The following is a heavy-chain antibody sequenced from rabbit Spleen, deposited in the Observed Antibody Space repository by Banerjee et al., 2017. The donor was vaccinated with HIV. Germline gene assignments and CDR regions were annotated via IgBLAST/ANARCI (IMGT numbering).Heavy chain of an antibody. Sequence: QSLEESGGDLVKPGASLTLTCTASGTDFSGAYDMCWVRQAPGKGLEWIGCIYTGSSGSTYYASWAKGRFTISKTSSTTVTLQMTSLTDADTATYFCARRDAGSSHYNFWGPGTLVTVS. CDR1: GTDFSGAYD. J-gene: IGHJ4*01. CDR3: ARRDAGSSHYNF. V-gene: IGHV1S40*01. CDR2: IYTGSSGST. D-gene: IGHD4-2*01.